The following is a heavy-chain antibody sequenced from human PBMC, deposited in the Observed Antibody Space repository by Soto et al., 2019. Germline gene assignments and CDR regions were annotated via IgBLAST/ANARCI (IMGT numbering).Heavy chain of an antibody. CDR3: ARSSIIVLPTLLAY. V-gene: IGHV1-18*01. D-gene: IGHD6-6*01. CDR2: ISAYNGNT. Sequence: ASVKVSCKASGYSFTSYGISWVLQAPGQGLEWMGWISAYNGNTNYAQKLQGRVTMTTDTSTSTAYMELRSLRSDDTAVYYCARSSIIVLPTLLAYRGQRTLVPVAS. J-gene: IGHJ4*02. CDR1: GYSFTSYG.